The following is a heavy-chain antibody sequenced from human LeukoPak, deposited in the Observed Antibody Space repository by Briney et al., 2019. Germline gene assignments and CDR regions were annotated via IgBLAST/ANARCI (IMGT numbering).Heavy chain of an antibody. Sequence: GGSLRLSCAASGFTFSSYAMHWVRQAPGKGLEWVAVISYDGSNKYYADSVKGRFTISRDNSKNTLYLQMNSLRAEDTAVYYCARDLVGAAGYWGQGTLVTVSS. CDR3: ARDLVGAAGY. CDR2: ISYDGSNK. J-gene: IGHJ4*02. D-gene: IGHD1-26*01. V-gene: IGHV3-30-3*01. CDR1: GFTFSSYA.